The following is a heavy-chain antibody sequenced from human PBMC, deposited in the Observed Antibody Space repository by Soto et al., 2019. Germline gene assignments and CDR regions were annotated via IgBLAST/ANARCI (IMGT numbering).Heavy chain of an antibody. J-gene: IGHJ5*02. CDR1: NGSFSAYF. V-gene: IGHV4-34*01. D-gene: IGHD6-13*01. Sequence: QVQLQQWGAGLFKPSETLSLTCAVYNGSFSAYFWTWIRQPPGKGLEWIGEIRHTGSTNYNPSLRSRVTISVDTSKNQFSLRLSSVTAADTAVYFCARGRRATGAQNWFDPWGQGTLVTVSS. CDR2: IRHTGST. CDR3: ARGRRATGAQNWFDP.